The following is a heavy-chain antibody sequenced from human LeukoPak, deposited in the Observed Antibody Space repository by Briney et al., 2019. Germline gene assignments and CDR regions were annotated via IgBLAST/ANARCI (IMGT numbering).Heavy chain of an antibody. V-gene: IGHV1-69*05. D-gene: IGHD3-22*01. CDR2: IIPIFGTA. J-gene: IGHJ2*01. CDR1: GGTFSSYA. Sequence: ASVKVSCKASGGTFSSYAISWVRQAPGQGLEWMGGIIPIFGTANYAQKFQGRVTITTDESTSTAYMELSSLRSEDTAVYYCARGNWYYYDSSGPRPPDWYFDLWGRGTLVTVSS. CDR3: ARGNWYYYDSSGPRPPDWYFDL.